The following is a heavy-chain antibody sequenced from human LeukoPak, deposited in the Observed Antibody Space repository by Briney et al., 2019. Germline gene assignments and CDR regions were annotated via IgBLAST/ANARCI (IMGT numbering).Heavy chain of an antibody. CDR2: IVPVFGTP. Sequence: SVKVSCKASGGTFSNYAINWVRQAPGQGLEWMERIVPVFGTPNFAQKFQGRVTLTRDGSTNTAYMEMSSLRSEDTAVYYCASHYGNSATGGFPYWGQGTLVTVSS. D-gene: IGHD3-10*01. V-gene: IGHV1-69*05. CDR1: GGTFSNYA. CDR3: ASHYGNSATGGFPY. J-gene: IGHJ4*02.